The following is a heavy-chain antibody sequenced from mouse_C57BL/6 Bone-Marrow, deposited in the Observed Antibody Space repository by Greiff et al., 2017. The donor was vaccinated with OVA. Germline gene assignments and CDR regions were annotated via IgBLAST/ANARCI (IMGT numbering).Heavy chain of an antibody. Sequence: QVQLKQPGAELVKPGASVKLSCKASGYTFTSYWMHWVKQRPGQGLEWIGMIHPNSGSTNYNEKFKSKATLTVDKSSSTAYMQLSSLTSEDSAVYYCASLLWLRRGDFDYGGQGTTLTVSS. CDR2: IHPNSGST. D-gene: IGHD2-9*01. J-gene: IGHJ2*01. V-gene: IGHV1-64*01. CDR1: GYTFTSYW. CDR3: ASLLWLRRGDFDY.